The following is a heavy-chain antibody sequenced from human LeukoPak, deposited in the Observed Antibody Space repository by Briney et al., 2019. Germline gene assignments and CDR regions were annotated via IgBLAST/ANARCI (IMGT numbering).Heavy chain of an antibody. V-gene: IGHV3-23*01. CDR3: AKRDGSWLNDY. CDR2: ISGSGGST. CDR1: GFTFSNAW. D-gene: IGHD3-22*01. J-gene: IGHJ4*02. Sequence: PGGSLRLSCAASGFTFSNAWMSWVRQAPGKGLEWVSAISGSGGSTYYADSVKGRFTISRDNSKNTLYLQMNSLRAEDTAVYYCAKRDGSWLNDYWGQGTLVTVSS.